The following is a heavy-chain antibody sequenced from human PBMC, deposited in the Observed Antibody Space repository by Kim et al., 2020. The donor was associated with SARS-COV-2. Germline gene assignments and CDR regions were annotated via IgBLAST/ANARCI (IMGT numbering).Heavy chain of an antibody. D-gene: IGHD6-19*01. Sequence: SETLSLTCTVSGYSITTGDYWGWIRQPPGKGLEWIASISHTGGTIYNPSLKSRLTMSLDTSKNQFSLTLTAVTAADTAVYYCTKDSTAWSRDSWGQGTLVTVSS. V-gene: IGHV4-38-2*02. J-gene: IGHJ4*02. CDR1: GYSITTGDY. CDR3: TKDSTAWSRDS. CDR2: ISHTGGT.